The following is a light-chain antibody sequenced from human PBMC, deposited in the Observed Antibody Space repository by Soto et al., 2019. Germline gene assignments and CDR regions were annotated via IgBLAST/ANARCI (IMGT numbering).Light chain of an antibody. J-gene: IGKJ1*01. Sequence: DLPMTQSPSTLSASVGDRVTITCRASQSISSWLAWYQQKPGKAPKLLIYKASSLQSGVPSRFSGSGSGTEFTLTISSLQPDDFATYYYQQYDSYWTFGQGTKVEIK. CDR3: QQYDSYWT. V-gene: IGKV1-5*03. CDR2: KAS. CDR1: QSISSW.